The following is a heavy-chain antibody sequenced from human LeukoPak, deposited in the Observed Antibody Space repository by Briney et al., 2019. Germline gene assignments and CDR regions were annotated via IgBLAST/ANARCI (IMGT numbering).Heavy chain of an antibody. Sequence: PSETLSLTCTVSGGSISSYYWSWIRQPPGKGLEWIGCIYYSGSTNYNPSLKSRVTISVDTSKNQFSLKLSSVTAADTAVYYCARDLYYDFWSGFDNWFDPWGQGTLVTVSS. CDR3: ARDLYYDFWSGFDNWFDP. CDR1: GGSISSYY. CDR2: IYYSGST. J-gene: IGHJ5*02. D-gene: IGHD3-3*01. V-gene: IGHV4-59*01.